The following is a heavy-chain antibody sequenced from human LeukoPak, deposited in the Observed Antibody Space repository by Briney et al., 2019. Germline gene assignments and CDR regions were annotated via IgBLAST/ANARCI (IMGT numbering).Heavy chain of an antibody. Sequence: ASVKVSCKASGGTFSSYAISWVRQAPGQGLEWMGWINAYNGNTNYAQKLQGRVTMTTDTSTSTAYMELRSLRSDDTAVYYCARVKWELLTFDYWGQGTLVTVSS. CDR2: INAYNGNT. D-gene: IGHD1-26*01. J-gene: IGHJ4*02. CDR1: GGTFSSYA. V-gene: IGHV1-18*01. CDR3: ARVKWELLTFDY.